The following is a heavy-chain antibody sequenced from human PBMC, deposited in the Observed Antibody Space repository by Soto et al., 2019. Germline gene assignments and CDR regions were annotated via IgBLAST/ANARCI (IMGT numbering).Heavy chain of an antibody. J-gene: IGHJ4*02. Sequence: EVRLLEAGGGLKQPGGSLRLSCAASGFTFKESAMNWVRQAPGKGLEWVTSISDTGASTWYAESVRGRLSISRANSKNTLYLQRNSLRGEDTAVYYCAKGRGSGWAWYFDNWGQGTLVTVSS. CDR2: ISDTGAST. CDR3: AKGRGSGWAWYFDN. V-gene: IGHV3-23*01. CDR1: GFTFKESA. D-gene: IGHD6-19*01.